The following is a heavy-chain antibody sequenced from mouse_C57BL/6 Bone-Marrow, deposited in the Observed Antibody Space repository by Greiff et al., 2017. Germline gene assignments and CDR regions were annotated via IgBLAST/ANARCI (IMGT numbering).Heavy chain of an antibody. CDR1: GFNIKDYY. V-gene: IGHV14-1*01. J-gene: IGHJ2*01. CDR3: TACGSYVDY. D-gene: IGHD1-1*02. Sequence: DVHLVESGAELVRPGASVKLSCTASGFNIKDYYMHWVKQRPEQGLEWIGRIDPEDGDTEYAPKFQGKDTMTADTSSNTAYLQLSSLTSEDTAVYYCTACGSYVDYWGRGTTLTVSS. CDR2: IDPEDGDT.